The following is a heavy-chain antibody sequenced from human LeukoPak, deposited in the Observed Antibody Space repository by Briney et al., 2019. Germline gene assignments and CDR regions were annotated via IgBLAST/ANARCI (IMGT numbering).Heavy chain of an antibody. V-gene: IGHV1-69*05. CDR3: ASGWGLNGDGYTGQLDY. J-gene: IGHJ4*02. CDR1: GGTFSSYA. D-gene: IGHD5-24*01. Sequence: SVKVSCKASGGTFSSYAISWVRQAPGQGLEWMGGIIPIFGTANYAQKFQGRVTITTDVSTSTAYMELSSLRSEDTAVYYCASGWGLNGDGYTGQLDYWGQGTLVTVSS. CDR2: IIPIFGTA.